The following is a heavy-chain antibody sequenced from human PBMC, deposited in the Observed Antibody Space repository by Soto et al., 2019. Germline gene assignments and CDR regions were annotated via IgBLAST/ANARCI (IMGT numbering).Heavy chain of an antibody. D-gene: IGHD3-10*01. J-gene: IGHJ4*01. CDR2: INSDGSTT. Sequence: EVQLVESGGGLVQPGGSLRLSCAASGFTFSSCWMHWVRQAPGKGLVWVSRINSDGSTTSYTDSVKGRITISRDNAKYTLYLQMKSLRAEDTAVYYCSRLGYGSGIYHFDLRGQAPLFTVSS. CDR3: SRLGYGSGIYHFDL. V-gene: IGHV3-74*01. CDR1: GFTFSSCW.